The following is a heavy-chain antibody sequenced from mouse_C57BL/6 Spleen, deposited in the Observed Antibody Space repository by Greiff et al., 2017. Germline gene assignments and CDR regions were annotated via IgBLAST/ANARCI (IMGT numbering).Heavy chain of an antibody. CDR2: ISSGGSYT. CDR1: GFTFSSYG. Sequence: EVQLVESGGDLVKPGGSLKLSCAASGFTFSSYGMSWVRQTPDKRLEWVATISSGGSYTYYPDSVKGRFTISRDTAKNTLYMQMSSLKSEDTAMYYCARETLYYGSEVGYWGQGASVTVSS. CDR3: ARETLYYGSEVGY. V-gene: IGHV5-6*01. D-gene: IGHD1-1*01. J-gene: IGHJ4*01.